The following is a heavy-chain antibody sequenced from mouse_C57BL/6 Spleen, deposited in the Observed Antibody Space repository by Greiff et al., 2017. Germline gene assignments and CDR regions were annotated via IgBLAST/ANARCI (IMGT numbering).Heavy chain of an antibody. V-gene: IGHV1-69*01. Sequence: QVQLQQPGAELVMPGASVKLSCKASGYTFTSYWMHWVKQRPGQGLEWIGEIDPSDSYTNYNQKFKGKSTLTVDKSSSTAYMQLSSLTSEDSAVYYCARPYYSNYGDWYFDGWGTGTTVTVSS. D-gene: IGHD2-5*01. J-gene: IGHJ1*03. CDR1: GYTFTSYW. CDR3: ARPYYSNYGDWYFDG. CDR2: IDPSDSYT.